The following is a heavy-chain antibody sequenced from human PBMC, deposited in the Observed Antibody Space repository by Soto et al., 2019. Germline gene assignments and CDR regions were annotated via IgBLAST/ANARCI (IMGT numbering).Heavy chain of an antibody. CDR1: GASISSVYW. J-gene: IGHJ4*02. Sequence: PSETLSLTCDVSGASISSVYWWSWVRQSPGKGLEWIGEISQRGSANYRPSLKSRVTMSLDTSKNQFSLRLTSVTAADTAVYYCARYSALSGTYYFDYWGQGTLVTSPQ. D-gene: IGHD6-13*01. V-gene: IGHV4-4*02. CDR2: ISQRGSA. CDR3: ARYSALSGTYYFDY.